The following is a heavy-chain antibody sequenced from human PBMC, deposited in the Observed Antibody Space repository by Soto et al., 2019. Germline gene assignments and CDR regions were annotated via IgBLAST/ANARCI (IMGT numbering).Heavy chain of an antibody. CDR3: ARDLGRIAAAGSYFDY. CDR1: GYTFTSYY. D-gene: IGHD6-13*01. J-gene: IGHJ4*02. V-gene: IGHV1-46*03. Sequence: ASVKVSCKASGYTFTSYYMHWVRQAPGQGLEWMGIINPSGGSTSYAQKFQGRVTMTRDTSTSTVYMELSSLRSEDTAVYYCARDLGRIAAAGSYFDYWGQGTPVTVSS. CDR2: INPSGGST.